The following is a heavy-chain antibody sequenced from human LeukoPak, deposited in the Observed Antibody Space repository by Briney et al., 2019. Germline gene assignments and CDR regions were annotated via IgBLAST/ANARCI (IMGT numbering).Heavy chain of an antibody. Sequence: SGGSLRLSCGASGFTFSEDSMNWVRQAPGKGLEWISYVGISSGNTKYAASVKGRFTISGDSAKNSVFLQMNSLRVGDTALYYCVKHVGSRWSNNRFDPWGQGTLVTVS. CDR1: GFTFSEDS. V-gene: IGHV3-48*04. CDR3: VKHVGSRWSNNRFDP. J-gene: IGHJ5*02. D-gene: IGHD6-13*01. CDR2: VGISSGNT.